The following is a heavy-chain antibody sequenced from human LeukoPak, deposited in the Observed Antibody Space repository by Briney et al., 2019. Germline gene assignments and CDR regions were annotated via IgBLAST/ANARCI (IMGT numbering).Heavy chain of an antibody. CDR1: GGSISSGDYY. CDR3: ARDGYYASGSHTAYFDY. J-gene: IGHJ4*02. D-gene: IGHD3-10*01. Sequence: SETLSLTCTVSGGSISSGDYYWSWIRQPPGKGLEWIGYIYYSGSTYYNPSLKSRVTISVDTSKNQFSLKLTSVTAADTAMYYCARDGYYASGSHTAYFDYWGQGTLVTVSS. V-gene: IGHV4-30-4*02. CDR2: IYYSGST.